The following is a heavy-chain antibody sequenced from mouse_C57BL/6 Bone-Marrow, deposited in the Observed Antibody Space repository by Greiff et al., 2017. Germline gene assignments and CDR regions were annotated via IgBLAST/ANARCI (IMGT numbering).Heavy chain of an antibody. CDR1: GFSFNTYA. D-gene: IGHD2-3*01. V-gene: IGHV10-1*01. CDR2: IRSKSNNYAT. Sequence: EVQLVESGGGLVQPKGSLKLSCAASGFSFNTYAMNWVRQAPGKGLEWVARIRSKSNNYATYYADSVKDRFTISRDDSESMLYLQMNNLKTEDTAMYYCVRHGYYHYYAMDYWGQGTSVTVSS. J-gene: IGHJ4*01. CDR3: VRHGYYHYYAMDY.